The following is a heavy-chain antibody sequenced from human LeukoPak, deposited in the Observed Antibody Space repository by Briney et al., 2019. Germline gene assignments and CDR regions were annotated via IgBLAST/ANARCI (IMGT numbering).Heavy chain of an antibody. Sequence: GGSLRLSCAASDFSFITYAMSWVRQAPGKGLEWVSTISGGGDATYYADSVKGRFTISRDNSKNTLYLQMNSLRVEDTAVYYCARDSSMLRGPPVTYYFDFWGQGTLVTVSS. CDR1: DFSFITYA. CDR2: ISGGGDAT. D-gene: IGHD3-10*01. V-gene: IGHV3-23*01. J-gene: IGHJ4*02. CDR3: ARDSSMLRGPPVTYYFDF.